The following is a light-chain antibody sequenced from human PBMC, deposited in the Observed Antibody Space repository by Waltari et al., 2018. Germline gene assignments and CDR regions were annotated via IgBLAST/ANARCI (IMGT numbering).Light chain of an antibody. V-gene: IGLV1-47*01. CDR3: TTWDDSLSGYV. Sequence: QSVLTQPPSASGTPGQRVTISCSGSSSNIGSNYIYWYQQLPGTAPKLLIYRNNPRPSGVPDRFSGSKSGTSASLAISGLRSEDEADDYCTTWDDSLSGYVFGTGTKVTVL. J-gene: IGLJ1*01. CDR1: SSNIGSNY. CDR2: RNN.